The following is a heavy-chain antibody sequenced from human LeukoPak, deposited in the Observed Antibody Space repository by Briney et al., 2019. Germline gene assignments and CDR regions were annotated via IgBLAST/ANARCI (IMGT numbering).Heavy chain of an antibody. CDR2: INYRGNT. J-gene: IGHJ4*02. Sequence: PSETLSLKRTVPGGSISSSSYYWGWIRQPPGKGLDWIGIINYRGNTYYNPSLKSRVTISVDTSKYQCPLKLSSVTASDTAVYYCARRDSYSSGYYYFDYWGQGTLVTVSS. V-gene: IGHV4-39*01. CDR1: GGSISSSSYY. D-gene: IGHD3-22*01. CDR3: ARRDSYSSGYYYFDY.